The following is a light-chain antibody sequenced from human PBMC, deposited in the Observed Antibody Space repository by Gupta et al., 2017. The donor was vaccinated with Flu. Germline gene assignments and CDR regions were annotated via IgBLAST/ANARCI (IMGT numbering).Light chain of an antibody. CDR1: NVESKT. CDR3: QVWDSSSDRRV. CDR2: DDR. V-gene: IGLV3-21*02. Sequence: GGNNVESKTVQWYQQKAGQAPVLVVYDDRDRPSEIPERFSGSNYGNTATLTISSVEDGDEADYYCQVWDSSSDRRVFGGGTKLTVL. J-gene: IGLJ3*02.